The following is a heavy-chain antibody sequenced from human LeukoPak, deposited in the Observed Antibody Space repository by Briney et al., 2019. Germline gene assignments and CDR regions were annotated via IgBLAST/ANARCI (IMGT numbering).Heavy chain of an antibody. CDR3: ARGGGDYYYGMDV. CDR1: GFTFSSYS. CDR2: ISSSSSYI. D-gene: IGHD3-16*01. V-gene: IGHV3-21*01. J-gene: IGHJ6*02. Sequence: PGRSLRLSCAASGFTFSSYSMNWVRQAPGKGLEWVSSISSSSSYIYYADSVKGRFTISRDNAKNSLYLQMNSLRAEDTAVYYCARGGGDYYYGMDVWGQGTTVTVSS.